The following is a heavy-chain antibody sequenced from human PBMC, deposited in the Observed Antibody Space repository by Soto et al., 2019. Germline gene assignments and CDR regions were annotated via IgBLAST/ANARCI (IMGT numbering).Heavy chain of an antibody. CDR3: ARGPADYYDNSANYFLDY. CDR2: ISTYNGNT. D-gene: IGHD3-22*01. Sequence: QVQLVQSGAEVKKPGASVKVSCKASGYTFITYGVSWVRQAPGQGLDWLGWISTYNGNTRYVERLQGRVTMTTDTNTNTVYMELRNLRSDDTAVYYCARGPADYYDNSANYFLDYWGQGTLVTVSS. CDR1: GYTFITYG. V-gene: IGHV1-18*01. J-gene: IGHJ4*02.